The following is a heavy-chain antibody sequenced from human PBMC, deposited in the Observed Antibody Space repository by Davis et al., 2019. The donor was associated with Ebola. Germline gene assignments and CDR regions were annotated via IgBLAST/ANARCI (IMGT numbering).Heavy chain of an antibody. CDR2: IYYSGST. CDR3: ARGPTGDATKGGDAFDI. D-gene: IGHD5-24*01. V-gene: IGHV4-59*12. CDR1: GGSISSYY. J-gene: IGHJ3*02. Sequence: PSETLSLTCTVSGGSISSYYWSWIRQPPGKGLEWIGYIYYSGSTNYNPSLKSRVTISVDTSKNQFSLKLSSVTAADTAVYYCARGPTGDATKGGDAFDIWGQGTMVTVSS.